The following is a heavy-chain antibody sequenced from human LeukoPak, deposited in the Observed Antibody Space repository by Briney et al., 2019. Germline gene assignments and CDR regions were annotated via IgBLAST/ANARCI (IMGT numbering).Heavy chain of an antibody. J-gene: IGHJ4*02. CDR2: ISSSSSYI. CDR3: ASGGSLKGY. D-gene: IGHD3-10*01. CDR1: GFTFSSYS. Sequence: GGSLRLSCAASGFTFSSYSMNWVRQAPGKGLEWVSPISSSSSYIYYADSVKGRFTISRDNAKNSLYLQMNSLRAEDTAVYYCASGGSLKGYWGQGTLVTVSS. V-gene: IGHV3-21*01.